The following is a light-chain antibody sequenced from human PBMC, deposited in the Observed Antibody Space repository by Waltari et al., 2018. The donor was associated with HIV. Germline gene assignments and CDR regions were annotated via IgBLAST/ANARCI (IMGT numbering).Light chain of an antibody. Sequence: QSVLTQPHSASGTPGQRVIISCSGSNSNVGSDVVNWYQQLPGTAPKLLIYGVNGRPSGVPDRFSGSKSGASASLAISDLQSEDEAEYYCAAWDARLNEYLFGTGTKVTVL. J-gene: IGLJ1*01. V-gene: IGLV1-44*01. CDR2: GVN. CDR1: NSNVGSDV. CDR3: AAWDARLNEYL.